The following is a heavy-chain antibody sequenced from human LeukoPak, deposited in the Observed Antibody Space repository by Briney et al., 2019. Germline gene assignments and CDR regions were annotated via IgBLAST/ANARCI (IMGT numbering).Heavy chain of an antibody. V-gene: IGHV3-23*01. CDR3: AKDARRTSGWYFLDY. J-gene: IGHJ4*02. D-gene: IGHD6-19*01. Sequence: GGSLRLSCAASGFAFTSQAMGWVRQAPGKGLEWVSVISDSGSITYYADSVKGRFTISRDNSKNTLFLQMNSLRAEDTAVYYCAKDARRTSGWYFLDYWGQGTLVTVSS. CDR2: ISDSGSIT. CDR1: GFAFTSQA.